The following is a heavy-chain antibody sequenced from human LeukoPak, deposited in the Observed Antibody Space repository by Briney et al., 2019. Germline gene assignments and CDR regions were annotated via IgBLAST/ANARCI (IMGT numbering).Heavy chain of an antibody. CDR3: ARGDSAVAPKSFDY. CDR2: TSSGSGYT. J-gene: IGHJ4*02. V-gene: IGHV3-11*05. Sequence: GGSLRLSCAASGFTFSDYYMSWIRQAPGKGLEWVSYTSSGSGYTHYADSVKGRFTISRDNAKNSLFLQMNSLRADDTAVYYCARGDSAVAPKSFDYWGQGTLVTVSS. CDR1: GFTFSDYY. D-gene: IGHD6-19*01.